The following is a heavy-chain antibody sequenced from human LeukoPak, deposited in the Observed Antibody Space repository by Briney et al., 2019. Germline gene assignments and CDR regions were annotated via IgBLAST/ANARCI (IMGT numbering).Heavy chain of an antibody. Sequence: WASVKVSCKASGYTLTGYYMHWVRQAPGQGLEWMGWINPNSGGTNYAQKFQGRVTMTRDTSISTAYMELSRLRPDDTAVYYCARERCTNGVCYTPYYGMDVWGQGTTVTVSS. CDR3: ARERCTNGVCYTPYYGMDV. V-gene: IGHV1-2*02. J-gene: IGHJ6*02. CDR2: INPNSGGT. D-gene: IGHD2-8*01. CDR1: GYTLTGYY.